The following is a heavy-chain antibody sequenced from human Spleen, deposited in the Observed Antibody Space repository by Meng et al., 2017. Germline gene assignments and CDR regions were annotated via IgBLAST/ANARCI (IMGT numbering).Heavy chain of an antibody. D-gene: IGHD2-2*01. Sequence: RASGPGRLSPSGTLSLTCSCPGGSISSRNWWSWVRQPPGKGLEWIGEIYHSGGTNYNPSLKSRVTISVDKSKNQFSLKLSSVTAADTAVYYCARVVPAANPAWFDPWGQGTLVTVSS. CDR1: GGSISSRNW. J-gene: IGHJ5*02. V-gene: IGHV4-4*02. CDR2: IYHSGGT. CDR3: ARVVPAANPAWFDP.